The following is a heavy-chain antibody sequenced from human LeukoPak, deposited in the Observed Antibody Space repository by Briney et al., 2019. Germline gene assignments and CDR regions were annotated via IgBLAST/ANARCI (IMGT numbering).Heavy chain of an antibody. CDR3: ARAPQDYDILTGYYRPTHFDY. J-gene: IGHJ4*02. V-gene: IGHV3-33*01. D-gene: IGHD3-9*01. CDR1: GFTFSSYG. CDR2: IWYDGSNT. Sequence: GGSLRLSCAASGFTFSSYGMHWVRQAPGKGLEWVAVIWYDGSNTHYADSVKGRFTISRDNAKNSLYLQMNSLRDEDTAVYYCARAPQDYDILTGYYRPTHFDYWGQGTPVTVSS.